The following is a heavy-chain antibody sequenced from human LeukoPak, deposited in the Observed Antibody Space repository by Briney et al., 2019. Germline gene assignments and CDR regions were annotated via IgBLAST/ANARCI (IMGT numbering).Heavy chain of an antibody. J-gene: IGHJ4*02. CDR3: ARGKEKWLDHFDY. CDR1: GFTFSSYG. CDR2: ISTTSSTI. D-gene: IGHD6-19*01. V-gene: IGHV3-48*02. Sequence: GGSLRLSCAASGFTFSSYGMNWVRQPPGKGLDWVSYISTTSSTIHYADSVKGRFTMSRDNAKNSLYLQMDSLRDEDTAVYYCARGKEKWLDHFDYWGQGSLVTVSS.